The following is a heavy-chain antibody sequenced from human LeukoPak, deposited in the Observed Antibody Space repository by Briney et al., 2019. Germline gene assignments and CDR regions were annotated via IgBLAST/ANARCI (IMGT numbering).Heavy chain of an antibody. D-gene: IGHD4-17*01. CDR2: IKQDGSEK. CDR3: ARDGRTTVTKGTPTAHYY. V-gene: IGHV3-7*01. J-gene: IGHJ4*02. CDR1: GFTFSNYD. Sequence: GGSLRLSCAASGFTFSNYDMSWVRQAPGKGLEWVANIKQDGSEKYYVDSVKGRFTISRDNAKNSLYLQMNSLRAEDTAVYYCARDGRTTVTKGTPTAHYYWGQGTLVTVSS.